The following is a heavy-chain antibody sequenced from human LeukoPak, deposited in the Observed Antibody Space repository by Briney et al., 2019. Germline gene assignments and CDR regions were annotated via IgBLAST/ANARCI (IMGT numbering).Heavy chain of an antibody. CDR1: GFTVSSNY. CDR2: IYIGGNT. V-gene: IGHV3-53*01. Sequence: GGSLRLSCAASGFTVSSNYMSWVRQAPGKGLEWVSVIYIGGNTYYADSVKGRFTIPRDNSKNTLYLQMNSLTAEDTAVYYCARGDGYNYWDYWGQGTLVTVSS. J-gene: IGHJ4*02. D-gene: IGHD5-24*01. CDR3: ARGDGYNYWDY.